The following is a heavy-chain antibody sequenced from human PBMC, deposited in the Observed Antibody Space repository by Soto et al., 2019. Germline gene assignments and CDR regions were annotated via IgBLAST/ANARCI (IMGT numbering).Heavy chain of an antibody. CDR1: GGTFSSYA. CDR2: IIPIFGTA. Sequence: SVKVSCKASGGTFSSYAISWVRQAPGQGLEWMGGIIPIFGTANYAQKFQGRVTITADESTSTAYMELSSLRSEDTAVYYCARGYDDSSNYPLDDDYGMDVWGQGTTVTVSS. J-gene: IGHJ6*02. V-gene: IGHV1-69*13. CDR3: ARGYDDSSNYPLDDDYGMDV. D-gene: IGHD3-22*01.